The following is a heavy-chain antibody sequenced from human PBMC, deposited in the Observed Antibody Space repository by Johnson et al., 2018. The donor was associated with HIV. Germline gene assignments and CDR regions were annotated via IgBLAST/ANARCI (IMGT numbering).Heavy chain of an antibody. CDR3: ARSVNAGRPFDI. D-gene: IGHD2-8*01. V-gene: IGHV3-30-3*01. J-gene: IGHJ3*02. CDR2: ISYDGTIR. Sequence: QVQLVESGGGVVQPGRSLRLSCAASGFTFSNYPMHWVRQAPGKGLEWVAIISYDGTIRYYAASVKGRFTISRDNSKNIAFMQMNSVRAEDTAVYYCARSVNAGRPFDIWGQGTLVTVSS. CDR1: GFTFSNYP.